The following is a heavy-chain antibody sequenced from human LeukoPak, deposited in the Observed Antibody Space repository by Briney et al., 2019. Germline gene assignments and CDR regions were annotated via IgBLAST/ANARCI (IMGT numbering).Heavy chain of an antibody. CDR3: VRLRRNSDRSGYYYFYNY. Sequence: GGSLRLSCAASGFTFSTYWMRWVRQAPGKGLVWVSSINPTSTSIYYADAVKGRFTISRDNAKSSLYLQMNSLRAEDTARYYCVRLRRNSDRSGYYYFYNYWGQGIQVTVSS. V-gene: IGHV3-21*01. D-gene: IGHD3-22*01. CDR2: INPTSTSI. J-gene: IGHJ4*02. CDR1: GFTFSTYW.